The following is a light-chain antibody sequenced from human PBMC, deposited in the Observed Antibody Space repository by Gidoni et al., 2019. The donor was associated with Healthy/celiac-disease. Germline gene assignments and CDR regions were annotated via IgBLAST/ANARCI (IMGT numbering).Light chain of an antibody. CDR2: WGS. V-gene: IGKV4-1*01. CDR1: QSVLYSSNNKNY. Sequence: DIVLPQSPEPPAASLGERATINCKSSQSVLYSSNNKNYLAWYQQKPGQPPKLLIYWGSTRESGVPDRFSGSGSGTDFTLTISSLQAGNVAVYYCQQYYSTPPYTFGQGTKLEIK. J-gene: IGKJ2*01. CDR3: QQYYSTPPYT.